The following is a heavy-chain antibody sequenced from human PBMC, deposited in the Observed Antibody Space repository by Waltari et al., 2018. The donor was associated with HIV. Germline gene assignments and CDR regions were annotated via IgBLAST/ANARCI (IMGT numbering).Heavy chain of an antibody. CDR2: IYTSGST. CDR3: ARSYFDWLWWFDP. V-gene: IGHV4-61*02. D-gene: IGHD3-9*01. Sequence: QVQLQESVPGLVKPSQTLSLTCTVSGGSISSGSSYWSWIRQPAGKGLEWIGRIYTSGSTNYNPSLKSRVTISVDTSKNQFSLKRSSVTAADTAVYYCARSYFDWLWWFDPWGQGTLVTVSS. CDR1: GGSISSGSSY. J-gene: IGHJ5*02.